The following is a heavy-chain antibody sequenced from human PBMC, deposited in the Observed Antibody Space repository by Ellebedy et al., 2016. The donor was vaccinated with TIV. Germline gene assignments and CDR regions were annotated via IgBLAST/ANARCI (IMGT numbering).Heavy chain of an antibody. J-gene: IGHJ4*02. CDR1: SGSFSGYY. CDR3: VRASLVRGIAG. D-gene: IGHD3-10*01. V-gene: IGHV4-34*01. Sequence: SETLSLTXELDSGSFSGYYWAWIRQPPGKGLEWIGKITHRETTFYNSSLASRVTISLDASKKQFSLNIISVTAADTAIYYCVRASLVRGIAGWGQGTLISVSS. CDR2: ITHRETT.